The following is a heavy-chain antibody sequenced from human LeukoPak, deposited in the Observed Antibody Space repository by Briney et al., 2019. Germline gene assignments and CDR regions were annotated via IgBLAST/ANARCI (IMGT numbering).Heavy chain of an antibody. J-gene: IGHJ4*02. CDR2: ISSSSSYI. CDR3: ARVAAAGIHFDY. Sequence: GGSLRLSCAASGFTFSSYSMNWVRQAPGKGLEWVSSISSSSSYIYYADSVKGRFTISRDNAKNSLYLQMNSLRAEETALYYCARVAAAGIHFDYWGQGTLVTVSS. CDR1: GFTFSSYS. D-gene: IGHD6-13*01. V-gene: IGHV3-21*04.